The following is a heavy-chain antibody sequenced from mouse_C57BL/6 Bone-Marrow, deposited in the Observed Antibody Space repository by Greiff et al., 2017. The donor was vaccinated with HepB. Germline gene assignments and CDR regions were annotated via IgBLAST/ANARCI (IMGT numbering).Heavy chain of an antibody. CDR1: GFTFSDYG. CDR2: ISSGSSTI. Sequence: EVKLMESGGGLVKPGGSLKLSCAASGFTFSDYGMHWVRQAPEKGLEWVAYISSGSSTIYYADTVKGRFTISRDNAKNTLFLQMTSLRSEDTAMYYCARSEDMDYWDQGTSVTVSS. J-gene: IGHJ4*01. V-gene: IGHV5-17*01. CDR3: ARSEDMDY.